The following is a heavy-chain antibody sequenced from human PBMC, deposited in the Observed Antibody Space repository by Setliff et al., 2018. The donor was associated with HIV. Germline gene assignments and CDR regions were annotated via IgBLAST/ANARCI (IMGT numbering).Heavy chain of an antibody. CDR2: IDHSGST. CDR1: GTSLNTYY. D-gene: IGHD3-10*01. J-gene: IGHJ4*02. CDR3: AKKGRYYYGSGVTTDYFDD. Sequence: SETLSLTCAVYGTSLNTYYWTWIRYTPGRGLQWIGQIDHSGSTNYNPSLKSRVTLSVDASKNQFSLKVKSVTAADAATYYCAKKGRYYYGSGVTTDYFDDWGQGTPVTVSS. V-gene: IGHV4-34*01.